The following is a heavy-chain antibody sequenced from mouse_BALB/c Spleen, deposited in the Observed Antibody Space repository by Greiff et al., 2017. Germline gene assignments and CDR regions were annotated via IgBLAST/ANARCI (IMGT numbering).Heavy chain of an antibody. V-gene: IGHV14-4*02. D-gene: IGHD2-3*01. CDR1: GFNIKDYY. CDR3: LIYDGYRFAY. CDR2: IDPENGDT. Sequence: EVQLQQSGAELVRSGASVKLSCTASGFNIKDYYMHWVKQRPEQGLEWIGWIDPENGDTEYAPKFQGKATMTADTSSNTAYLQLSSLTSEDTAVYYCLIYDGYRFAYWGQGTLVTVSA. J-gene: IGHJ3*01.